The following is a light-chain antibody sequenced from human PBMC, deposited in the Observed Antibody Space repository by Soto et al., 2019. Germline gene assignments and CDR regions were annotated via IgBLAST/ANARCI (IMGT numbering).Light chain of an antibody. Sequence: EIVLTQSPATLSSSPGETATLSCRASQYVGTRLAWYQHKPGQAPRLLIYYTSNRATGIPARFSGSGSGTDFTLTINSLAPEDFAIYYCHQRQSWPRTFGQRTKVDI. CDR3: HQRQSWPRT. CDR2: YTS. CDR1: QYVGTR. J-gene: IGKJ1*01. V-gene: IGKV3-11*01.